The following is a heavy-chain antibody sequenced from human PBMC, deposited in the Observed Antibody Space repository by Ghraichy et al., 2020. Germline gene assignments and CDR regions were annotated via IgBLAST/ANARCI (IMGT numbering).Heavy chain of an antibody. CDR2: ISGGGNSR. V-gene: IGHV3-23*01. D-gene: IGHD1-14*01. Sequence: GESLNISCAASGFSFSTYAMTWVRQAPGKGLEWVSAISGGGNSRYYADSVEGRFTVSRDDSKNTLYLQMSSLRADDTAVYYCAKAFGPSAPAGYGMDVWGQGTTVTVSS. J-gene: IGHJ6*02. CDR3: AKAFGPSAPAGYGMDV. CDR1: GFSFSTYA.